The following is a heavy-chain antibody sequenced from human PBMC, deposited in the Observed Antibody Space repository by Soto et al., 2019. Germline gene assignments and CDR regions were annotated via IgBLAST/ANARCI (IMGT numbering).Heavy chain of an antibody. Sequence: EVQLVESGGGLVQPGVSLRLSCEASGFTFRNYDMPWVRQGTGKGLEWVSGISAAGDPDYADSVEGRFTISRENAQNSFFLQMNSLRVGDTAVYYCASTDRDFYGLDVWGQGTTVIVSS. V-gene: IGHV3-13*05. CDR2: ISAAGDP. CDR1: GFTFRNYD. J-gene: IGHJ6*02. CDR3: ASTDRDFYGLDV.